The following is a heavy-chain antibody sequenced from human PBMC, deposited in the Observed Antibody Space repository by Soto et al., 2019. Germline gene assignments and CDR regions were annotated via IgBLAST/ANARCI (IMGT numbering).Heavy chain of an antibody. CDR3: ARRPDAFDI. J-gene: IGHJ3*02. Sequence: GGSLRLSCAGSGSTFTDFTMTWVRQAPGKGLEWVSAISGDGLSTYYAGSVKGRFTISRDNSKTTLYLQMNSLRAEDTAVYYCARRPDAFDIWGRGTVVTVSS. V-gene: IGHV3-23*01. CDR2: ISGDGLST. CDR1: GSTFTDFT.